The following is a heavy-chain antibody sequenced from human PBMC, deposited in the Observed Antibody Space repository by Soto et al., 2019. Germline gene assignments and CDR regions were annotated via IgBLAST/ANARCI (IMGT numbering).Heavy chain of an antibody. CDR3: ERVYGKDFQH. D-gene: IGHD4-17*01. CDR1: GFNFPTFW. J-gene: IGHJ1*01. V-gene: IGHV5-51*01. CDR2: IYPSDSDT. Sequence: PGESLKISCKHSGFNFPTFWIAWVRQMPGKGLEWMGLIYPSDSDTRYSPSFQGQVTISADKSINTAYLQWGSLKASDTAMYYCERVYGKDFQHWGQGTPVTVSS.